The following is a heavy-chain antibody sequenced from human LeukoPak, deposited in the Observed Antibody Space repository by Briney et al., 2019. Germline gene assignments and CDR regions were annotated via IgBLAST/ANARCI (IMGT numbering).Heavy chain of an antibody. Sequence: SETLSLTCAVYGGSFSGYYWVWIRQPPGKGLEWIGSIFYSGIGSIYYTGNTYYNPSLKSRVTISIDTSKNQFSLKLSSVTAADTAVYFCARTIYWHDTTGYYLPLDYWGQGTLVTVS. V-gene: IGHV4-39*01. CDR1: GGSFSGYY. D-gene: IGHD3-22*01. CDR2: SIFYSGIGSIYYTGNT. CDR3: ARTIYWHDTTGYYLPLDY. J-gene: IGHJ4*02.